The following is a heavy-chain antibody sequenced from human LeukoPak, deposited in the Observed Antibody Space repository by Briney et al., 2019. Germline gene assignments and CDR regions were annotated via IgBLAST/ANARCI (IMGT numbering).Heavy chain of an antibody. Sequence: GGSLRLSCAASGFTFSSFGMHWVRQAPGQGLEWVAFILYDGTNKYYADSVKGRFTISRDNSRNTLYLQMNSLRVEDTAVYYCANDLGWIQLNLGRGQGTLVTVSS. CDR1: GFTFSSFG. D-gene: IGHD5-18*01. CDR3: ANDLGWIQLNLG. CDR2: ILYDGTNK. J-gene: IGHJ4*02. V-gene: IGHV3-30*02.